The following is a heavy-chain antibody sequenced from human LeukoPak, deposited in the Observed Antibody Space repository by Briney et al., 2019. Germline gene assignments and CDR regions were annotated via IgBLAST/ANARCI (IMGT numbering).Heavy chain of an antibody. Sequence: ASVKVSCKASGYTFTSYDINWVRQATGQGFEWMGWMNPNSGNTGYAQKFQGRVTITRNTSISTAYMELSSLRSEDTAVYYCARGRCSGGSCYLYYFDYWGQGTLVTVSS. CDR3: ARGRCSGGSCYLYYFDY. D-gene: IGHD2-15*01. CDR2: MNPNSGNT. CDR1: GYTFTSYD. J-gene: IGHJ4*02. V-gene: IGHV1-8*03.